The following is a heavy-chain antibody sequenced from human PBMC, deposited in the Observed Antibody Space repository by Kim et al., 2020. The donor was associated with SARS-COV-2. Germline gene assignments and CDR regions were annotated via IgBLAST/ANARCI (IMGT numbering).Heavy chain of an antibody. J-gene: IGHJ4*02. CDR2: IYYSGST. Sequence: SETLSLTCTVSGGSISSYYWSWIRQPPGKGLEWIGYIYYSGSTNYNPSLKSRVTMSVDTSKNQFSLKLSSVTAADTAVYYCARGARGSKPYYFDYWGQGT. CDR1: GGSISSYY. CDR3: ARGARGSKPYYFDY. D-gene: IGHD1-26*01. V-gene: IGHV4-59*08.